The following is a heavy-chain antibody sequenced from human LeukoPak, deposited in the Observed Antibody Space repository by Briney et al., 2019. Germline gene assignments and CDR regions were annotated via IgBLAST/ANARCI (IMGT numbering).Heavy chain of an antibody. CDR3: ARDRRSPRAFDI. CDR1: GYTFTSYY. D-gene: IGHD1-26*01. V-gene: IGHV1-46*01. CDR2: INPSGGST. J-gene: IGHJ3*02. Sequence: GSVKVSCKASGYTFTSYYMHWVRQAPGQGLEWMGIINPSGGSTSYAQKFQGRVTMTRDTSTSTVYMELSSLRSEDTAVYYCARDRRSPRAFDIWGQGTMVTVSS.